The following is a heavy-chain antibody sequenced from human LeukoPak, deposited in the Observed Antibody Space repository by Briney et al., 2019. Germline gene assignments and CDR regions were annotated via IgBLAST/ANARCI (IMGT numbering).Heavy chain of an antibody. V-gene: IGHV3-7*01. D-gene: IGHD3-22*01. CDR2: IKQEGTEK. CDR1: GFTFSSDW. J-gene: IGHJ4*02. Sequence: SGGSLRLSCVASGFTFSSDWMNWVRQAPGKGLEWVADIKQEGTEKYYVDSVKGRFTISRDNAKDSLYLQMNSLRAEDTAVYYCARGDYYDRLFDYWGQGTLVTVSS. CDR3: ARGDYYDRLFDY.